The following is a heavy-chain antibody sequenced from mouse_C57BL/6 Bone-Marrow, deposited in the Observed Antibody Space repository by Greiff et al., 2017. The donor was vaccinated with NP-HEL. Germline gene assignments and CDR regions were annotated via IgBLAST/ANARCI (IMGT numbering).Heavy chain of an antibody. CDR3: AIRGGMVYFDY. CDR1: GYTFTDYY. D-gene: IGHD2-3*01. J-gene: IGHJ2*01. V-gene: IGHV1-26*01. Sequence: VQLQQSGPELVKPGASVKISCKASGYTFTDYYMNWVKQSHGKSLEWIGDINPNNGGTSYNQKFKGKATLTVDKSSSTAYMELRSLTSEDSAVYYCAIRGGMVYFDYWGQGTTLTVSS. CDR2: INPNNGGT.